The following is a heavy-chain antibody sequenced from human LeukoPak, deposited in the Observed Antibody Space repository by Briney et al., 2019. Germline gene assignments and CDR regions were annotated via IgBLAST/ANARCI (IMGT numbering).Heavy chain of an antibody. J-gene: IGHJ4*02. CDR2: IRYDGSNK. V-gene: IGHV3-30*02. Sequence: GGSLRLSRAASGFTFSSYGMHWVRQAPGKGLEWVAFIRYDGSNKYYADSVKGRFTISRDNSKNTLYLQMNSLRAEDTAVYYCAKGLSIAARSTGGDWGQGTLVTVSS. CDR3: AKGLSIAARSTGGD. CDR1: GFTFSSYG. D-gene: IGHD6-6*01.